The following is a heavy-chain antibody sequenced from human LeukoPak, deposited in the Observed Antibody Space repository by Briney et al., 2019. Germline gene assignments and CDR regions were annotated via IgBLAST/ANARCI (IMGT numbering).Heavy chain of an antibody. CDR1: GGSISGGGYY. V-gene: IGHV4-31*03. Sequence: PSQTLSLTCTVSGGSISGGGYYWSWIRQHPGKGLEWIGYIYYSGSTYYNPSLKSRVTISVDTSKNQFSLKLSSVTAADTAVYYCARDRITMVRGVIITPYYYYYGMDVWGQGTTVTVSS. J-gene: IGHJ6*02. D-gene: IGHD3-10*01. CDR2: IYYSGST. CDR3: ARDRITMVRGVIITPYYYYYGMDV.